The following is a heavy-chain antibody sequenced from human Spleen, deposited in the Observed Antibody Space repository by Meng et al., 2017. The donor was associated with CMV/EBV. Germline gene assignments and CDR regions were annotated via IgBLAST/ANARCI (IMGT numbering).Heavy chain of an antibody. D-gene: IGHD3-3*01. CDR2: ISYDGSIK. CDR3: AREITIFGVVIMRYDAFDI. CDR1: GFTCSSYA. V-gene: IGHV3-30*04. J-gene: IGHJ3*02. Sequence: LSLTCAASGFTCSSYAMHWVRQAPGKGLEWVAVISYDGSIKKYADSVEGRFTISRDNSKNTLYLQMNSLRAEDTAVYYCAREITIFGVVIMRYDAFDIWGQGTMVTVSS.